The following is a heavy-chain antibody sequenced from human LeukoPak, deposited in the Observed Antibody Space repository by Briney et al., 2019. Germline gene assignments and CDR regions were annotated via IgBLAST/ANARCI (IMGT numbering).Heavy chain of an antibody. J-gene: IGHJ3*02. CDR2: IFYSGST. CDR1: GGSTSSHS. V-gene: IGHV4-59*11. D-gene: IGHD3-22*01. Sequence: SETLSLTCTVSGGSTSSHSWSWIRQPPGKGLEWIGYIFYSGSTNYSPSLKSRVTISVDTSKNQFSLRLSSVTAADTAVYYCARDYYDSRGDAFDIWGQGTMVTVSS. CDR3: ARDYYDSRGDAFDI.